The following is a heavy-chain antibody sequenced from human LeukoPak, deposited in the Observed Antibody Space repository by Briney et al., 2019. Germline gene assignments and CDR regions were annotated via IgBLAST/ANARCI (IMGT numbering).Heavy chain of an antibody. CDR3: ARPHTPNYYDSSGYYYGAFDI. CDR1: GFTFSDYY. D-gene: IGHD3-22*01. J-gene: IGHJ3*02. Sequence: PGGSLRLSCAASGFTFSDYYMSWIRQAPGKGLEWVSYISSSGSTIYYADSVKGRFTISRDNAKNSLYLQMNSLRAEDTAVYYCARPHTPNYYDSSGYYYGAFDIWGQGTMVTVSS. CDR2: ISSSGSTI. V-gene: IGHV3-11*01.